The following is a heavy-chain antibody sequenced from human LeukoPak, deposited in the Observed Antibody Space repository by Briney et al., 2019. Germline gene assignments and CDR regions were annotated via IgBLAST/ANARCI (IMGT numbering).Heavy chain of an antibody. D-gene: IGHD4-23*01. V-gene: IGHV3-30-3*01. J-gene: IGHJ5*02. CDR2: ISYDGYYK. Sequence: GGSLRLSCAASGFTFRTYTMHWVRQAPGKGLEWVSSISYDGYYKYYAESVKGPFIISRDNSKNTLYLQINSLGADDTAVCYCAAAGAVTDSFVHWGEGTLVIVSS. CDR3: AAAGAVTDSFVH. CDR1: GFTFRTYT.